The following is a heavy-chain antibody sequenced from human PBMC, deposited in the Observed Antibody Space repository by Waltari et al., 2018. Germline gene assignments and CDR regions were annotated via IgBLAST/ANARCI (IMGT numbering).Heavy chain of an antibody. CDR2: INAGNGNT. J-gene: IGHJ4*02. Sequence: QVQLVQSGAEVKKPGSSVKVSCKASGGTFSSYAISWVRQAPGQGLEWMGWINAGNGNTKYSQKFQGRVTITRDTSASTAYMELSSLRSEDTAVYYCARDQADSSSWLGWSVYWGQGTLVTVSS. CDR3: ARDQADSSSWLGWSVY. V-gene: IGHV1-3*01. D-gene: IGHD6-13*01. CDR1: GGTFSSYA.